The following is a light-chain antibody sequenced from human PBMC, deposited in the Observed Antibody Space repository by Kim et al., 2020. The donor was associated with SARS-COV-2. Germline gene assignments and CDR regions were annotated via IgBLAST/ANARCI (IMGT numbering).Light chain of an antibody. V-gene: IGKV3-20*01. J-gene: IGKJ1*01. CDR2: DAS. Sequence: IVLAQSPGTLSLSPGERATLSCRASQNVRSTDLAWYQQRPGKAPRLLIYDASNRATGIPDRFSGSGSGTDFSLTISRLEPEDFAVYYCQHYGTSLGTFGQGTKVDIK. CDR1: QNVRSTD. CDR3: QHYGTSLGT.